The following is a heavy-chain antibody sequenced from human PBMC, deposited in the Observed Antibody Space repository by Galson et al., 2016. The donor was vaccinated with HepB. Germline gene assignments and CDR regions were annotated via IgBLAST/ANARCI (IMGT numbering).Heavy chain of an antibody. D-gene: IGHD6-19*01. V-gene: IGHV2-5*02. CDR3: AYTDGLRNGWSNFDD. CDR2: IYWDDSP. J-gene: IGHJ4*02. Sequence: PALVKPTQTLTLTCTVSGFSLTTSGVGVGWIRQPPGEALEWLALIYWDDSPRYRPSLKDRLTINKDTSKKQVVLTMTNMDPVDTGTYFCAYTDGLRNGWSNFDDWGPGILVTVSS. CDR1: GFSLTTSGVG.